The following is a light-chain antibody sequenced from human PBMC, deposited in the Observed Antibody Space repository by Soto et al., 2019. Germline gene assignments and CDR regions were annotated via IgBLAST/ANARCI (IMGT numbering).Light chain of an antibody. J-gene: IGKJ1*01. CDR3: QQYKTYSRT. V-gene: IGKV1-5*03. CDR1: QNINTW. CDR2: DGS. Sequence: DLQMTQSPSTLSASVGDRITITCRASQNINTWLAWYQQIPGEAPKLLIYDGSTLERGVPSRFSGCGSGTEFTLTISSLQPEDFATFYCQQYKTYSRTFGQGTTVEVK.